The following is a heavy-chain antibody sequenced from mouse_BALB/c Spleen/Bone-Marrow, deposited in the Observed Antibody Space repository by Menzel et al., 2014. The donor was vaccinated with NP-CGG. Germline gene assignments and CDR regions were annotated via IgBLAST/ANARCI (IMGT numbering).Heavy chain of an antibody. J-gene: IGHJ2*01. CDR2: ISSGGSYT. V-gene: IGHV5-6*01. Sequence: EVQLVESGGDLVKPGGSLKLSCAASGFTFSSYGMSWVRQTPDKRLEWVATISSGGSYTYYPDSVKGRFTIYRDNAKNTLYRQMSSLKSEDTAMYYCARLGRDYFDYWGQGTTLTVSS. CDR3: ARLGRDYFDY. CDR1: GFTFSSYG. D-gene: IGHD4-1*01.